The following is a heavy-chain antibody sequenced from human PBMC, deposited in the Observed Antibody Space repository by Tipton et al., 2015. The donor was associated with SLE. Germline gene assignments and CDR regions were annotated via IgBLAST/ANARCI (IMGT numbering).Heavy chain of an antibody. J-gene: IGHJ5*02. CDR3: ARGRSSSRMPFDP. CDR2: IYYSGST. V-gene: IGHV4-59*12. D-gene: IGHD6-13*01. CDR1: GGSISSYY. Sequence: TLSLTCTVSGGSISSYYWSWIRQPPGKGLEWIGYIYYSGSTNYNPSLKSRVTISVDTSKNQFSLKLSSVTAADTAVYYCARGRSSSRMPFDPWGQGTLVTVSS.